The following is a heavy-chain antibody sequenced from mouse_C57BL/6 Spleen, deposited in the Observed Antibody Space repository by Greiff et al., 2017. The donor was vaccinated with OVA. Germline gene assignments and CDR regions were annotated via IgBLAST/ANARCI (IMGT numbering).Heavy chain of an antibody. Sequence: VQLKESEGGLVQPGSSMKLSCTASGFTFSDYYMAWVRQVPEKGLEWVANINYDGSSTYYLDSLKSRFIISRDNAKNILYLQMSSLKSEDTATYYCARDSNGWYFDVWGTGTTVTVSS. CDR2: INYDGSST. J-gene: IGHJ1*03. V-gene: IGHV5-16*01. CDR1: GFTFSDYY. CDR3: ARDSNGWYFDV. D-gene: IGHD2-5*01.